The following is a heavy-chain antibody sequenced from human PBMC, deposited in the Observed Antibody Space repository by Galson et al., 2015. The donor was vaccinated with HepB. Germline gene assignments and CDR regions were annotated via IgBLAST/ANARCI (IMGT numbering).Heavy chain of an antibody. CDR2: ISAYNGNT. Sequence: QSGAEVKKPGASVKVSCKASGYTFTSYGISWVRQAPGQGLEWMGWISAYNGNTNYAQKLQGWDTMTRDTSISTAYMELSRLRSDDTAVYYCARGYSSSWYGMDVWGQGTTVTVSS. CDR3: ARGYSSSWYGMDV. V-gene: IGHV1-18*04. D-gene: IGHD6-13*01. CDR1: GYTFTSYG. J-gene: IGHJ6*02.